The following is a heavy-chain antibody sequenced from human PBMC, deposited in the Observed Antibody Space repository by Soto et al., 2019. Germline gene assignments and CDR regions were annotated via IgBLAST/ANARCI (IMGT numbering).Heavy chain of an antibody. J-gene: IGHJ4*02. D-gene: IGHD6-19*01. CDR1: EFTFSNYS. CDR2: ISDNGGTT. Sequence: PGGSLSLSCAASEFTFSNYSMSWVRQAPGKGLEWVSSISDNGGTTYYADSVKGRFTISRDNSKNTLYLQMNSLRAEDTAVYYCAREYIAVAGNDYWGQGTLVTVSS. V-gene: IGHV3-23*01. CDR3: AREYIAVAGNDY.